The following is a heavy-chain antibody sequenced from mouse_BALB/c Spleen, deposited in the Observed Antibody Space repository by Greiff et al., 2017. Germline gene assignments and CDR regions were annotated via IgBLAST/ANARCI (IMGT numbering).Heavy chain of an antibody. V-gene: IGHV5-15*02. CDR1: GFTFSDYG. Sequence: EVKLMESGGGLVQPGGSRKLSCAASGFTFSDYGMAWVRQAPGKGPEWVAFISNLAYSIYYADTVTGRFTISRENAKNTLYLEMSSLRSEDTAMYYCARAYGYEGAYFDYWGQGTTLTVSS. J-gene: IGHJ2*01. CDR3: ARAYGYEGAYFDY. D-gene: IGHD2-2*01. CDR2: ISNLAYSI.